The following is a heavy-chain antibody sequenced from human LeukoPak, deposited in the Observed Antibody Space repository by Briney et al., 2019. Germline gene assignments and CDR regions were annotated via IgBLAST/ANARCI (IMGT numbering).Heavy chain of an antibody. V-gene: IGHV1-3*01. CDR2: INVGNGNT. Sequence: GASVTVSCKASAYTFTRYVIYWVRQAPGQRLEWMGWINVGNGNTKYSQKFQGRVTITRDTSASTAYMELSSLRSDDTAVYYCARTIWYYYDSSGPLAVWGQGTLVTVSS. CDR3: ARTIWYYYDSSGPLAV. J-gene: IGHJ4*02. D-gene: IGHD3-22*01. CDR1: AYTFTRYV.